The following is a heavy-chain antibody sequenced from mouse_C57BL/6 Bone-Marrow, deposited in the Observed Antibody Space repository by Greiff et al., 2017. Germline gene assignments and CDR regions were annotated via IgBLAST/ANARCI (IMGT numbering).Heavy chain of an antibody. CDR3: ARDSRAQVYYYAMDY. CDR2: IDPNSGGT. J-gene: IGHJ4*01. CDR1: GYTFTSYW. V-gene: IGHV1-72*01. Sequence: QVQLQQPGAELVKPGASVKLSCKASGYTFTSYWMHWVKQRPGRGLEWIGRIDPNSGGTKYNEKFTSKATLTVDKPSSTAYMQLSSLTSEDSAVYYCARDSRAQVYYYAMDYWGQGTSVTVSS. D-gene: IGHD3-2*02.